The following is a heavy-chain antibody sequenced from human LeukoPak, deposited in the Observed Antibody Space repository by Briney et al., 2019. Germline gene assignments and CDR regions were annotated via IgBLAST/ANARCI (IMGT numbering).Heavy chain of an antibody. V-gene: IGHV4-4*02. CDR2: IYHSGST. Sequence: SETLSLTCAVSGGSISSSNWWSWVRQPPGKGLEWIGEIYHSGSTYYNPALKSRVTIFVDTSKNLFSLRLTSVTAADTGVYYCARDDYTNFYVYWGQGTLVTVSS. J-gene: IGHJ4*02. CDR3: ARDDYTNFYVY. D-gene: IGHD4-11*01. CDR1: GGSISSSNW.